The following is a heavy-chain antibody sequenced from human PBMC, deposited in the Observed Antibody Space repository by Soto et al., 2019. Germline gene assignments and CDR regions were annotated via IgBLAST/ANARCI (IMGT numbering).Heavy chain of an antibody. V-gene: IGHV3-53*01. Sequence: GESLKISCAASGFTVSSNYMSWVRQAPGKGLEWVSVIYSGGSTYYADSGKGRFTISRDNSKNTLYLQMNSLRAEDTAVYYCARGTLQHWGQGTLVTVSS. CDR1: GFTVSSNY. CDR2: IYSGGST. CDR3: ARGTLQH. J-gene: IGHJ1*01.